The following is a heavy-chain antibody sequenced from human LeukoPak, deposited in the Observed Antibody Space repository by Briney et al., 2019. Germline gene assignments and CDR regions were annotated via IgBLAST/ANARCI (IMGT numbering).Heavy chain of an antibody. Sequence: SETLSLTCTVSGGSISSGGYYWSWIRLPPGKGLEWIGYIYHSGNTYYNPSLKSRVTISVDRSKNQFSLKLSSVTAADTAVYYCARDSGYNWDYSGVDPWGQGTLVTVSS. V-gene: IGHV4-30-2*01. CDR2: IYHSGNT. D-gene: IGHD1-7*01. CDR1: GGSISSGGYY. J-gene: IGHJ5*02. CDR3: ARDSGYNWDYSGVDP.